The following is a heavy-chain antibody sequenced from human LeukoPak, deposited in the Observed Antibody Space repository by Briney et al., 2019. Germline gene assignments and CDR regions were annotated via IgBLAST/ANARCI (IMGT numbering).Heavy chain of an antibody. J-gene: IGHJ6*02. D-gene: IGHD4-11*01. CDR1: GYSFTSYW. Sequence: GESLKISCKGSGYSFTSYWIGWVRQMPGKGLEWMGIIYPGDSDTRYSPSFQGQVTISADKSISTAYLQWSSLKASDTAMYYCARQGGYYSNALYYYYGMDVWGQGTTVTVSS. CDR2: IYPGDSDT. V-gene: IGHV5-51*01. CDR3: ARQGGYYSNALYYYYGMDV.